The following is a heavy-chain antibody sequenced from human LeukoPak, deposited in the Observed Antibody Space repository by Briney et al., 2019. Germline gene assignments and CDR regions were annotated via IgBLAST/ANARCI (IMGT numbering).Heavy chain of an antibody. CDR3: AKEPLFRVVWYFDY. J-gene: IGHJ4*02. CDR2: ISYDGSNK. CDR1: GFTFSSYG. D-gene: IGHD3-3*01. V-gene: IGHV3-30*18. Sequence: GGSLRLSCAASGFTFSSYGMHWVRQAPGKGLEWVAVISYDGSNKYYADSVKARFTISRDNSKNTLYLPMNSLRAEDTAVYYCAKEPLFRVVWYFDYWGQGTLVTVSS.